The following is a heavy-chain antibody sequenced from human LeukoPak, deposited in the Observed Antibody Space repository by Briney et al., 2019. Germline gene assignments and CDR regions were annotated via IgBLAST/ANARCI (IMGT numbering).Heavy chain of an antibody. D-gene: IGHD6-13*01. CDR1: GGSISSYY. CDR2: IYYSGST. Sequence: SETLSLTCTVSGGSISSYYWSWIRQPPGKGLEWIGYIYYSGSTNYNPSLKSRVTISVDTSKNQFSLKLSSVTAADTAVYHCARSGSSWYSVYFDYWGQGTLVTVSS. CDR3: ARSGSSWYSVYFDY. V-gene: IGHV4-59*01. J-gene: IGHJ4*02.